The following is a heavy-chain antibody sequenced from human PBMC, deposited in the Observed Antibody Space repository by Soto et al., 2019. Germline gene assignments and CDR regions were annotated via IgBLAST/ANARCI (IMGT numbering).Heavy chain of an antibody. CDR2: SRNKANSYTT. J-gene: IGHJ4*02. V-gene: IGHV3-72*01. Sequence: EVQLVESGGGLVQPGGSLRLSCAASGFTFSDHYMDWFRQAPGKGLEWVDRSRNKANSYTTEYAASVKGRFTVSREDSKNSLYLQMDSLKIEDTAVYYCAGTPTRGWGSYHFHYWGQGPLVTVSS. CDR3: AGTPTRGWGSYHFHY. CDR1: GFTFSDHY. D-gene: IGHD3-16*02.